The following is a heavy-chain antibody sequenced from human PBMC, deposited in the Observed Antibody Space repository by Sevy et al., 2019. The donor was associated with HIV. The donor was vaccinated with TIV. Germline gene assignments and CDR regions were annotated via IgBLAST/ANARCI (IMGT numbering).Heavy chain of an antibody. CDR3: ARDCSSTSCLWGLDV. Sequence: GSLRLSCAGSGFTFRGYWMSWVRQAPGEGLEWVAHIKVDGSEKYHVDSVKGRFTISRDNAKNSLFLQMNSLRVEDTAVYYCARDCSSTSCLWGLDVWGQGTAVTVSS. CDR2: IKVDGSEK. CDR1: GFTFRGYW. D-gene: IGHD2-2*01. J-gene: IGHJ6*02. V-gene: IGHV3-7*03.